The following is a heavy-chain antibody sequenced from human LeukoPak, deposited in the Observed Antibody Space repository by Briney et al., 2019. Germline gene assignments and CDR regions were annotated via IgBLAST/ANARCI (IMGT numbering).Heavy chain of an antibody. Sequence: ASVKVSCKASGYTFTSYDINWVRQATGQGLEWMGWMNPNSGNTGYAQKFQGRVTMTRNTSISTAYMELSSLRSEDTALYYCARAIPIRHPRDYYYYMDVWGKGTTVTVSS. CDR2: MNPNSGNT. V-gene: IGHV1-8*02. CDR3: ARAIPIRHPRDYYYYMDV. CDR1: GYTFTSYD. J-gene: IGHJ6*03. D-gene: IGHD2-2*02.